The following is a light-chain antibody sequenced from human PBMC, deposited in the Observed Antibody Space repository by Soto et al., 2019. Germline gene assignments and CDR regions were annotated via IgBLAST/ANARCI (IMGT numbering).Light chain of an antibody. V-gene: IGKV1-12*01. CDR3: QQTSSFPLT. Sequence: DIQMTQSPSSVSASVGDRVTITCRASQGITSWVAWYQQKPGRAPKLLIDAASSLQSGVPSRFSGSGSGTDLTLTISSLQPEDFATYYCQQTSSFPLTVGGGTQVEIK. J-gene: IGKJ4*01. CDR1: QGITSW. CDR2: AAS.